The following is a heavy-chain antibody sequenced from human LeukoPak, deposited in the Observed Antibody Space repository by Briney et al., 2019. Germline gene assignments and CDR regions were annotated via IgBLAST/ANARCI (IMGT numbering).Heavy chain of an antibody. D-gene: IGHD3-22*01. J-gene: IGHJ4*02. CDR2: IYYSGST. CDR1: GGSISSGDYY. Sequence: PSQTLSLTCTVSGGSISSGDYYWSWIRQPRGKGLEWIGYIYYSGSTYYNPSLKSRVTISVDTSKNQFSLKLSSVTAADTAVYYCERARITMIVVVDPYFDYWGQGTLVTVSS. V-gene: IGHV4-30-4*08. CDR3: ERARITMIVVVDPYFDY.